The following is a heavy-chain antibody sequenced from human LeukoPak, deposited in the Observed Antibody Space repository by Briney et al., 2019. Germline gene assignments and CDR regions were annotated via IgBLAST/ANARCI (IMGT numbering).Heavy chain of an antibody. D-gene: IGHD3-9*01. CDR3: AKGYYDILTGYYIDIEEWGYFDY. V-gene: IGHV3-23*01. CDR1: GFTFSSYA. J-gene: IGHJ4*02. Sequence: PAGSLRLSCAASGFTFSSYAMSWVRQAPGKGLAWVSAISVSGVSTYYADSVKGRFTIYRDNSKNTLYLQMNSLRAEDTAVYYCAKGYYDILTGYYIDIEEWGYFDYWGQGTLVTVSS. CDR2: ISVSGVST.